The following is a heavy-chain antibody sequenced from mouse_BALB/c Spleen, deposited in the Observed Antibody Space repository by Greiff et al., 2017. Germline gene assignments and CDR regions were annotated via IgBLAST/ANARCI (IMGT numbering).Heavy chain of an antibody. CDR3: ASPIYYDYDGYAMDD. V-gene: IGHV14-3*02. J-gene: IGHJ4*01. Sequence: EVQLQQSGAELVKPGASVKLSCTASGFNIKDTYMHWVKQRPEQGLEWIGRIDPANGNTKYDPKFQGKATITADTSSNTAYLQLSSLTSEDTAVYYCASPIYYDYDGYAMDDWGQGTSGTVAS. CDR1: GFNIKDTY. CDR2: IDPANGNT. D-gene: IGHD2-4*01.